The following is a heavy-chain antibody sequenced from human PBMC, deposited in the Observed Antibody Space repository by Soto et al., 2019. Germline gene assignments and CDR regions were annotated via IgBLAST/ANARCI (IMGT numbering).Heavy chain of an antibody. V-gene: IGHV3-49*03. D-gene: IGHD6-13*01. Sequence: WSLRLSCTASVFTCGDYAMSWFRQAPGKGLEWVGFIRSKAYGGTTEYAASVKGRFTISRDDSKSIAYLQMNSLKTEDTAVYYCTRKQLVYYPWFDPWGQGTLVTVSS. CDR3: TRKQLVYYPWFDP. CDR1: VFTCGDYA. CDR2: IRSKAYGGTT. J-gene: IGHJ5*02.